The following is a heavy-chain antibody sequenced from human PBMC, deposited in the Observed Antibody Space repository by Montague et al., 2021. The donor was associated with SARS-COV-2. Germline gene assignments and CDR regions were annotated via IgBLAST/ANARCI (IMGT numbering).Heavy chain of an antibody. CDR1: GFSIGSSDY. CDR2: INHCGTT. J-gene: IGHJ3*02. CDR3: LRGKAGGLRNVFDI. Sequence: SETLSLTCTVSGFSIGSSDYWCWFRQPPGKGLEWIVGINHCGTTXYNPSLQSRLTITIDKSTNQYSLRLTSLTPADTAVFFCLRGKAGGLRNVFDIWGQGTTVTVSS. V-gene: IGHV4-38-2*02.